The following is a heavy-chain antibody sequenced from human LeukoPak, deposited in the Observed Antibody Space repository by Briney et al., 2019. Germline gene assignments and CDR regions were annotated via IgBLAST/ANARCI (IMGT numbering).Heavy chain of an antibody. Sequence: PGGSLRLSCAASRFTFSSYWMHWVRQAPGQGLVWLSRLSTDGSSTDYADSVKGRFTISRDNAKNTLYLQMNSLRAEDTAVYYCARVSCDYTTCKYPFDYWGQGTLVTVSS. D-gene: IGHD3-3*01. J-gene: IGHJ4*02. V-gene: IGHV3-74*01. CDR1: RFTFSSYW. CDR2: LSTDGSST. CDR3: ARVSCDYTTCKYPFDY.